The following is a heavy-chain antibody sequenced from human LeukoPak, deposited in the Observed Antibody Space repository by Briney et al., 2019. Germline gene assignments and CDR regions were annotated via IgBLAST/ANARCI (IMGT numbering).Heavy chain of an antibody. CDR3: AKGYLSGNNQCYREEATILLDY. D-gene: IGHD2-15*01. CDR1: DDSINNYY. Sequence: SETLSLTCIVSDDSINNYYWTWVRQPPGKGLEWIGYIHDSGNIDYKSSLKSRVIISLDTSRNRVSLKLNSVTAADTAVYYCAKGYLSGNNQCYREEATILLDYRGQGSLVTVSP. V-gene: IGHV4-59*01. CDR2: IHDSGNI. J-gene: IGHJ4*01.